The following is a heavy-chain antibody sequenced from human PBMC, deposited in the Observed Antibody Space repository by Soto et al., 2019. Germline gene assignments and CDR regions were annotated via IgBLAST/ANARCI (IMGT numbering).Heavy chain of an antibody. J-gene: IGHJ6*02. Sequence: QVQLVQSGAEVKKPGSSVKVSCKASGGTFSSYAISGVRQAPGQGLEWMGGIIPIFGTANYAQKFQGRVTITADESTSTDYMELSSLRSEDTAVYYCARRAVERQLWSFYYYYGMDVWGQGTTVTVSS. CDR2: IIPIFGTA. D-gene: IGHD5-18*01. V-gene: IGHV1-69*01. CDR1: GGTFSSYA. CDR3: ARRAVERQLWSFYYYYGMDV.